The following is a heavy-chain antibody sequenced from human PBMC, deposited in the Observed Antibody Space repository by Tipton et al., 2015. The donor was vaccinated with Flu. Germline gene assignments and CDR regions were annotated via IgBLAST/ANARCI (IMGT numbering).Heavy chain of an antibody. V-gene: IGHV3-23*01. D-gene: IGHD3-9*01. CDR3: ATDILTGYYTEYYFDY. J-gene: IGHJ4*02. CDR2: ISGSGGST. Sequence: SLRLSCAASGFTFSSYAMSWVRQAPGKGLEWVSAISGSGGSTYYADSVQGRFTIYRDNSKNTLYLQMNSLRADDTAVYYCATDILTGYYTEYYFDYWGQGTLVTVSS. CDR1: GFTFSSYA.